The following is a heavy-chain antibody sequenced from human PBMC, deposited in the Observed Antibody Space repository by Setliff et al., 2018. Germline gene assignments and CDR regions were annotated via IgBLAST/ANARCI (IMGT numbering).Heavy chain of an antibody. J-gene: IGHJ4*02. CDR3: ARVGVFGGGYFDF. D-gene: IGHD3-16*01. Sequence: PGGSLRLSCAASGFTFSSYSMNWVRQAPGKGLEWVSSISSSSSYIYYADSVKGRFTISRDNAKTSLYLQMDSLRAEDTAVYYCARVGVFGGGYFDFWGQGTLVTVS. CDR2: ISSSSSYI. V-gene: IGHV3-21*01. CDR1: GFTFSSYS.